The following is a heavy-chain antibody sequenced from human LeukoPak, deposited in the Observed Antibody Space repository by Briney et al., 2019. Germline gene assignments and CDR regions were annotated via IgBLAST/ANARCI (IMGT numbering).Heavy chain of an antibody. CDR3: ARDLRGITIFGVVEDAFDI. CDR2: IKQDGSEK. V-gene: IGHV3-7*01. CDR1: GFTFSSYW. D-gene: IGHD3-3*01. J-gene: IGHJ3*02. Sequence: GGSLRLSCAASGFTFSSYWMSWVRQAPGKGLEWVANIKQDGSEKYYVDSVKGRFTISRDNAKNSLYLQMNSLRAEDTAVYYCARDLRGITIFGVVEDAFDIWGQGTMVTVSS.